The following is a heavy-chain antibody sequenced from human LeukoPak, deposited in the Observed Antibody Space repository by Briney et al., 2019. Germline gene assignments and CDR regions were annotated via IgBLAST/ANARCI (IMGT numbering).Heavy chain of an antibody. Sequence: GGSLRLSCAASGFTFSGYSMNWVRQAPGKGLEWVSYISSSSSTIYYADSVKGRFTISRDNAKNSLYLQMNSLRAEDTAVYYCARSPLVVPAAAVGIAAHPFDYWGQGTLVTVSS. V-gene: IGHV3-48*04. J-gene: IGHJ4*02. CDR2: ISSSSSTI. CDR3: ARSPLVVPAAAVGIAAHPFDY. CDR1: GFTFSGYS. D-gene: IGHD2-2*01.